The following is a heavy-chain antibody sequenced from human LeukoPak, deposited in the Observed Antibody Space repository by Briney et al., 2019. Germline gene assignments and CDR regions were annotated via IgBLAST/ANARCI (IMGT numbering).Heavy chain of an antibody. Sequence: GGSLRLSCAASAFTFSSYTMSWVRQAPGKGLEWVSAISNSGGSTYYADSVKGRFTIYRDNSKNTLYLKMNSLRAEDTAVYYCAKDGYVSWAYQLSHFDYWGQGTLVTVSS. CDR3: AKDGYVSWAYQLSHFDY. CDR1: AFTFSSYT. D-gene: IGHD2-2*03. CDR2: ISNSGGST. V-gene: IGHV3-23*01. J-gene: IGHJ4*02.